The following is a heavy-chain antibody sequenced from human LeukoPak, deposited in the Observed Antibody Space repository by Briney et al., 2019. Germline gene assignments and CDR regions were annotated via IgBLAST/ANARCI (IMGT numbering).Heavy chain of an antibody. V-gene: IGHV1-18*01. D-gene: IGHD3-22*01. J-gene: IGHJ4*02. CDR3: ARVREAYDSSGYYDY. CDR1: GYTFTSYG. Sequence: ASVKVSCKASGYTFTSYGISWVRQAPGQGLEWMGWISAYNGNTNYAQKLQGRVTMTTDTSTSTAYMELRSLRSDDTAVYYCARVREAYDSSGYYDYWGQGTLVTVSS. CDR2: ISAYNGNT.